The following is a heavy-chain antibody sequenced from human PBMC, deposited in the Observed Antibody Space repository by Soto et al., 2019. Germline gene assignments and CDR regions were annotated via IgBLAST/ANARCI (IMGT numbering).Heavy chain of an antibody. Sequence: PGGSPRLSCAASGFTFSTYVMSWVRQAPGKGLEWVSAISGSGSNTYYADSVKGRFTISRDNSKNTLYLQVNSLSAEDTAVYYCAKGSVAGRHYFDYWGQGTPVTVSS. CDR2: ISGSGSNT. D-gene: IGHD6-19*01. CDR1: GFTFSTYV. CDR3: AKGSVAGRHYFDY. V-gene: IGHV3-23*01. J-gene: IGHJ4*02.